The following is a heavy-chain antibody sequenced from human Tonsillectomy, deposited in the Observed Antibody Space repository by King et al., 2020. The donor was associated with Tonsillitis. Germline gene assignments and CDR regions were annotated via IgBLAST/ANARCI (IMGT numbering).Heavy chain of an antibody. CDR1: GFIFDDYA. Sequence: VQLVESGGGLVQPGRSLRLSCVASGFIFDDYAMHWVRQAPGKGLEWVSGISWTSGSMGYADSVKGRFTISRDNAKNSLYLQMNSLRAEDTALYYCEKDIMRGYYYGSEVGVPGDAFDIWGQGTMVTVSS. CDR3: EKDIMRGYYYGSEVGVPGDAFDI. CDR2: ISWTSGSM. J-gene: IGHJ3*02. V-gene: IGHV3-9*01. D-gene: IGHD3-10*01.